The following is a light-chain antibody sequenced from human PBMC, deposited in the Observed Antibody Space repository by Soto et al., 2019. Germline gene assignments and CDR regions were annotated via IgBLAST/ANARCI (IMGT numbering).Light chain of an antibody. V-gene: IGKV3-15*01. CDR1: QSLSGK. J-gene: IGKJ1*01. CDR3: KQYNNCAPWT. CDR2: DAS. Sequence: EIVMTQSPDTLSLSPGERATLSCRASQSLSGKLAWYQHRPGQAPRLLIYDASIRATCIPARFSGSASGTVFDLNNISLLSENFALYYDKQYNNCAPWTFCQRIKVEMK.